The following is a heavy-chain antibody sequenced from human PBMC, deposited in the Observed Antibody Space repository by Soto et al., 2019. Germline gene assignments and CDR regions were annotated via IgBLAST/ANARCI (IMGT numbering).Heavy chain of an antibody. V-gene: IGHV1-46*01. D-gene: IGHD1-26*01. CDR1: GDTFTSYY. J-gene: IGHJ5*02. CDR3: PTSSGGLYGIIIEGTKWFAP. Sequence: SSVKVSCKAPGDTFTSYYMHWVRQAPGHGLEWMGVINPNGGSTRFAQKFQGRVTMTRDTSTSTVYMALRGLTSEDTPVYYRPTSSGGLYGIIIEGTKWFAPWGPGTLVIVSS. CDR2: INPNGGST.